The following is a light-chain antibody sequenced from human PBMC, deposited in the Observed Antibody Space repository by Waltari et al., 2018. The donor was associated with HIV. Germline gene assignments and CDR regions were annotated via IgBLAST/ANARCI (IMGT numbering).Light chain of an antibody. CDR3: QHFGSSHLT. CDR1: QSVSSGY. Sequence: EIVLTQSPGTLSLSPGERGTLSCRASQSVSSGYLAWYQQKPGQAPRLLIYGASSRATGIPDRFSGSGSGTDFTLSISGLEPEDFAVYYCQHFGSSHLTFGGGTKVEIK. V-gene: IGKV3-20*01. CDR2: GAS. J-gene: IGKJ4*01.